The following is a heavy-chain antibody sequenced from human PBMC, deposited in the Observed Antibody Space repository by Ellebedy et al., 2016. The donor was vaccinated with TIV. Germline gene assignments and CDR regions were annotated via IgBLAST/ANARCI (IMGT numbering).Heavy chain of an antibody. J-gene: IGHJ6*02. D-gene: IGHD2-2*01. CDR3: ARAGGIVVVPAPMDV. CDR1: GFTFSSYA. CDR2: IGGSGDGT. V-gene: IGHV3-23*01. Sequence: GESLKIPCAASGFTFSSYAMSWVRQAPGKGLEWVSAIGGSGDGTYYADSVKGRFTISRDNSKNTLYLQMNSLRAEDTAVYYCARAGGIVVVPAPMDVWGQGTTVTVSS.